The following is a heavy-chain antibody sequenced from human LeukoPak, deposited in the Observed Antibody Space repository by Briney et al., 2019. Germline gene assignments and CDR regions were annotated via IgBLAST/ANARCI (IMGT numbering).Heavy chain of an antibody. J-gene: IGHJ6*02. D-gene: IGHD3-3*01. V-gene: IGHV1-18*01. Sequence: GASVKVSCKASGYTFTSYGNSWVRQAPGQGLEWVGLISAYNGNTNYAQKLQGRVTMTTDTSTSTAYMELRSLRSDDTAVYSCARDRDLILEWLLTSRMGYYGMDVWGQGTTVTVS. CDR2: ISAYNGNT. CDR1: GYTFTSYG. CDR3: ARDRDLILEWLLTSRMGYYGMDV.